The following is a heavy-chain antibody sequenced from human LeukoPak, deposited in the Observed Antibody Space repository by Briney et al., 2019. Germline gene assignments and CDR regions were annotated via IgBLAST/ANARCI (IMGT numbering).Heavy chain of an antibody. CDR3: AKGLRGYSYGYDY. Sequence: GGSLRLSCAASGFTFSSYEMNWVRQAPGKGLEWVSYISSSGSTIYYADSVKGRFTISRDNAKKSLYLQMNSLRAEDTALYYCAKGLRGYSYGYDYWGQGTLVTVSS. V-gene: IGHV3-48*03. CDR2: ISSSGSTI. D-gene: IGHD5-18*01. J-gene: IGHJ4*02. CDR1: GFTFSSYE.